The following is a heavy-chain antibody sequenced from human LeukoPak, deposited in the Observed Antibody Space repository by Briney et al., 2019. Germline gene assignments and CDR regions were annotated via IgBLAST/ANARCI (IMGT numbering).Heavy chain of an antibody. CDR1: GYTFTSYG. J-gene: IGHJ5*02. CDR3: ARTTYDFWSGLSFDP. D-gene: IGHD3-3*01. CDR2: ISAYNGNT. Sequence: GASVKVSCKASGYTFTSYGISWVRQAPGQGLEWMGWISAYNGNTNYAQKLQGRVTMTTDTSTSTAYMELRSLTSDDTAVYYCARTTYDFWSGLSFDPWGQGTLVTVSS. V-gene: IGHV1-18*01.